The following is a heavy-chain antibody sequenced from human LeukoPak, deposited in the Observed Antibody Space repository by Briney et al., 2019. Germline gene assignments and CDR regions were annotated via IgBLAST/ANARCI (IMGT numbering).Heavy chain of an antibody. V-gene: IGHV3-66*01. D-gene: IGHD3-22*01. J-gene: IGHJ4*02. CDR2: IYSNDNS. CDR1: GFTVSSNF. Sequence: PGGSLRLSCSTSGFTVSSNFMSWVRQAPGKGLEWVSVIYSNDNSYYADSVKGRFTISRDTSKNTQYLQMNNLRAEDTAVYYCARAGYYFDNSGYYPPQFWDQGTLVTVSS. CDR3: ARAGYYFDNSGYYPPQF.